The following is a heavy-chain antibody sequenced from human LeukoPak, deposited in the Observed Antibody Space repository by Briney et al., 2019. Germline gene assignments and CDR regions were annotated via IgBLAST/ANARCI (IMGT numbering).Heavy chain of an antibody. J-gene: IGHJ4*02. CDR1: GFTLSSYS. Sequence: PGGSLRLSCVASGFTLSSYSMYWVRQAPGKGLEWVSYITSGSTTISYADSVKGRFTISRDNAKNSLYLQMKSLRDEDTAVYYCARAAFIFDFWGQGTLVTVSS. CDR2: ITSGSTTI. CDR3: ARAAFIFDF. V-gene: IGHV3-48*02. D-gene: IGHD2/OR15-2a*01.